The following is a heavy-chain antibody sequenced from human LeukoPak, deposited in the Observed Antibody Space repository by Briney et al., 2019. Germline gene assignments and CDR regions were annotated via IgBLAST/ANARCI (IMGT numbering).Heavy chain of an antibody. CDR3: ARTLAPYCGGDCYWFDP. CDR2: INPNSGGT. V-gene: IGHV1-2*02. D-gene: IGHD2-21*02. Sequence: ASVKVSCKASGYTFTGYYMHWVRQAPGQGLEWMGWINPNSGGTNYAQKFQGRVTMTRDTTTSTVYMELSSLRSEDTAVYYCARTLAPYCGGDCYWFDPWGQGTLVTVSS. CDR1: GYTFTGYY. J-gene: IGHJ5*02.